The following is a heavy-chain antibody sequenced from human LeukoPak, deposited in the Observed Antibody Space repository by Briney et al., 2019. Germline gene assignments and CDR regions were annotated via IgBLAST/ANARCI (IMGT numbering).Heavy chain of an antibody. CDR2: IHYSGST. CDR1: GGSISSYY. Sequence: PSETLSLTCTVSGGSISSYYWSWIRQPPAKGLEWIGYIHYSGSTHYNPSLKSRVTISVDTSKNQVSLKLRSVTAADTAVYYCARTTEGYAGGPGYSYYYYMDVWGKGTTVTISS. D-gene: IGHD5-12*01. CDR3: ARTTEGYAGGPGYSYYYYMDV. J-gene: IGHJ6*03. V-gene: IGHV4-59*01.